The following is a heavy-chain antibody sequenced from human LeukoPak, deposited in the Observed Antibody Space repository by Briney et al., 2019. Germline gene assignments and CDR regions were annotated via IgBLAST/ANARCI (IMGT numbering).Heavy chain of an antibody. CDR1: GYTFTSYA. Sequence: ASVKVSCKASGYTFTSYAMNWVRQAPGQGLEWMGGIIPIFGTANYAQKFQGRVTITADESTSTAYMELSSLRSEDTAVYYCATFAHCSSTSCHPWGYGMDVWGQGTTVTVSS. D-gene: IGHD2-2*01. V-gene: IGHV1-69*13. J-gene: IGHJ6*02. CDR3: ATFAHCSSTSCHPWGYGMDV. CDR2: IIPIFGTA.